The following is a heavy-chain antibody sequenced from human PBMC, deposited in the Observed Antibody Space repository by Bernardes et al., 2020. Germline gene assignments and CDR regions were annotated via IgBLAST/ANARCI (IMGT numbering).Heavy chain of an antibody. D-gene: IGHD6-25*01. V-gene: IGHV3-21*04. CDR3: AKDLLSSSATKVFHQ. Sequence: GGSLRLSCAASGFTFSSYSMNWVRQAPGKGLEWVSSISSSSSFIYYADSVKGRFTISRDNAKNSLYLQMNSLRAEDTAVYYCAKDLLSSSATKVFHQWGQGTLVTVSS. CDR2: ISSSSSFI. CDR1: GFTFSSYS. J-gene: IGHJ1*01.